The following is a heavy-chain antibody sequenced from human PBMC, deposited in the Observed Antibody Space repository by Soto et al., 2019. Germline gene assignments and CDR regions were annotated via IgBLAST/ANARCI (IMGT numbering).Heavy chain of an antibody. V-gene: IGHV3-30-3*01. CDR1: GFTFSSYA. CDR2: ISYDGSNK. J-gene: IGHJ6*02. CDR3: ARDSNGSGRYGMDV. Sequence: PGGSLRLSCAASGFTFSSYAIHWVRQAPGKGLEWVAVISYDGSNKYYADSVKGRFTISRDNSKNTLYLQMNSLRAEDTAVYYCARDSNGSGRYGMDVWGQGTTVTVSS. D-gene: IGHD3-10*01.